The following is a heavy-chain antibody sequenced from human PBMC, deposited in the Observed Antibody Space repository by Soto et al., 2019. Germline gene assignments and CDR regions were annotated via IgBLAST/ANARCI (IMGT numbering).Heavy chain of an antibody. CDR2: ISGSGGST. Sequence: EVQLLESGGGLVQPGGSLRLSCAASGFTFSSYAMSWVRQAPGKGLEWVSAISGSGGSTYYADSVKGRFTISRDNSKNTLYLQMNSLRAEDTAVYYCAKDKNFRQQLAYYFDYWGQGTLVTVSS. D-gene: IGHD6-13*01. CDR3: AKDKNFRQQLAYYFDY. J-gene: IGHJ4*02. CDR1: GFTFSSYA. V-gene: IGHV3-23*01.